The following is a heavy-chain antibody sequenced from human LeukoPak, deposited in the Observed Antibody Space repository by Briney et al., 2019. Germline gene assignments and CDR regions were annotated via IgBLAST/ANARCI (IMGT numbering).Heavy chain of an antibody. D-gene: IGHD6-19*01. CDR2: ISNTGKYI. V-gene: IGHV3-21*01. J-gene: IGHJ4*02. CDR3: ARDPVAGTEGY. Sequence: PGGSLRLSCAASGFTFSAYSVNWVRQAPGKGLEWVSSISNTGKYIYYADSLKGRFTISRDNAKNSLYLQMNSLRAEDTAVYYCARDPVAGTEGYWGQGTLVTVSS. CDR1: GFTFSAYS.